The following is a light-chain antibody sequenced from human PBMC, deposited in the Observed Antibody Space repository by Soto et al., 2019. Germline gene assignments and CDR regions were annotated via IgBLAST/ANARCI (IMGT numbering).Light chain of an antibody. J-gene: IGKJ5*01. CDR3: QQYTGPPTT. V-gene: IGKV3-20*01. Sequence: EIVLTQSPGTLSLSPGERATLSCRASQSVTSNYLAWYQQRPGQAPRLLIYGASSRATGVPDRFSGSGSGTDFTLTITRLEPEDSAVYFCQQYTGPPTTFGQGTRLAIK. CDR2: GAS. CDR1: QSVTSNY.